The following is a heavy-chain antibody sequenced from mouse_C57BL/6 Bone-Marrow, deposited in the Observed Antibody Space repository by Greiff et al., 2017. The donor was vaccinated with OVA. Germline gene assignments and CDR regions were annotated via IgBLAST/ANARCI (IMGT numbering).Heavy chain of an antibody. D-gene: IGHD2-2*01. V-gene: IGHV14-4*01. J-gene: IGHJ2*01. Sequence: EVQLKQPGAELVRPGASVKLSCTASGFNIKDDYMHWVKQRPEQGLEWIGWIDPENGDTEYASKFQGKATITADTSSNTAYLQLSSLTSEDTAVYYCTTGGLRGYWGQGTTLTVSS. CDR1: GFNIKDDY. CDR2: IDPENGDT. CDR3: TTGGLRGY.